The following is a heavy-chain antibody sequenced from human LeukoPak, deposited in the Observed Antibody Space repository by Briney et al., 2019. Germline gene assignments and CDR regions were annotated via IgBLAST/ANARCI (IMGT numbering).Heavy chain of an antibody. V-gene: IGHV3-23*01. CDR2: ISGSGGST. J-gene: IGHJ4*02. CDR3: AKALRYGDYFSGG. CDR1: GFTFSSYG. Sequence: PGGSLRLSCAASGFTFSSYGMSWVRQAPGKGLEWVSAISGSGGSTYYADSVKGRFTISRDNSKNTLYLQMNSLRAEDTAVYYCAKALRYGDYFSGGWGQGTLVTVSS. D-gene: IGHD4-17*01.